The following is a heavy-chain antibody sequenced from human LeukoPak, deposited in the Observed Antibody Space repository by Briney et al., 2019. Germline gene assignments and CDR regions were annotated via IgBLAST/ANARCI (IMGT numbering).Heavy chain of an antibody. CDR3: ARLRYCSSTSCRSYYYYGMDV. D-gene: IGHD2-2*01. J-gene: IGHJ6*02. Sequence: GESLKISCKGSGYSFTSYWIGWVRQMPGKGLEWMRIIYPGDSDTRYSPSFQGQVTISADKSISTAYLQWSSLKASDTAMYYCARLRYCSSTSCRSYYYYGMDVWGQGTTVTVSS. V-gene: IGHV5-51*01. CDR2: IYPGDSDT. CDR1: GYSFTSYW.